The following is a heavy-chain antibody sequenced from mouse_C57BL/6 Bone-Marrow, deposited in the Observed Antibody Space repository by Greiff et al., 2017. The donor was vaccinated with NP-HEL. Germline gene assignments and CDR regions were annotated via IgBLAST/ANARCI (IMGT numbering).Heavy chain of an antibody. V-gene: IGHV1-64*01. D-gene: IGHD1-1*01. Sequence: QVQLQQPGAELVKPGASVKLSCKASGYTFTSYWMHWVKQRPGQGLEWIGMIHPNSGSTNYNEKFKSKATLTVDKSSSTAYMQLSSLTSEDSAVYYCAPALITTVVPWYFDVWGTGTTVTVSS. CDR1: GYTFTSYW. J-gene: IGHJ1*03. CDR2: IHPNSGST. CDR3: APALITTVVPWYFDV.